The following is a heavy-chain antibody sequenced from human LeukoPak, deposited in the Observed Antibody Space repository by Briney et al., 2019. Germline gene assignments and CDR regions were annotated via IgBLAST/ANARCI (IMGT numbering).Heavy chain of an antibody. Sequence: SETLSLTCTVSGGSISSYYWSWIRQPAGKGLEGIGRIYTSGRTNYNPSLKSRVTMSVDTSKNQFSLKLSSVTAADTAMYYCARHIVPAAIMYYMDVWGKGTTVTVSS. D-gene: IGHD2-2*01. CDR1: GGSISSYY. CDR3: ARHIVPAAIMYYMDV. J-gene: IGHJ6*03. V-gene: IGHV4-4*07. CDR2: IYTSGRT.